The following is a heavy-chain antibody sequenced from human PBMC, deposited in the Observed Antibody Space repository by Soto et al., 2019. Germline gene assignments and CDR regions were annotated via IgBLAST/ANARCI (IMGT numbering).Heavy chain of an antibody. V-gene: IGHV4-39*07. Sequence: SETLCLTCTVSGGSISSSNCYWGWIHQPPGKGLEWIGSIYYSGSTYYNPSLKSRVTISVDTSKNQFSLKLSSVTAADTAVYYCASSSSSGWYTGFGYWGQGTLVTVSS. CDR1: GGSISSSNCY. D-gene: IGHD6-19*01. CDR3: ASSSSSGWYTGFGY. J-gene: IGHJ4*02. CDR2: IYYSGST.